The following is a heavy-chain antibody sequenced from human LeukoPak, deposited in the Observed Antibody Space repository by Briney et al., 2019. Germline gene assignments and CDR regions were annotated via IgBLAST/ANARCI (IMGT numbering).Heavy chain of an antibody. CDR2: INHSGST. J-gene: IGHJ5*02. CDR1: GGSFSGYY. Sequence: PSETLSLTCAVYGGSFSGYYWSWIRQPPGKGLEWIGEINHSGSTNYNPSLKSRVTISVDTSKNQFSLKLSSVTAADTAVYYCARVPVWFGESPRRFDPWGQGTLVTVSS. D-gene: IGHD3-10*01. CDR3: ARVPVWFGESPRRFDP. V-gene: IGHV4-34*01.